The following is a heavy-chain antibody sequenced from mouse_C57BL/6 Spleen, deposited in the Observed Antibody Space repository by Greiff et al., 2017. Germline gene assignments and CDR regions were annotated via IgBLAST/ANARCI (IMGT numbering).Heavy chain of an antibody. J-gene: IGHJ2*01. Sequence: QVQLKESGAELVKPGASVKISCKASGYAFSSYWMNWVKQRPGKGLEWIGQIYPGDGDTNYNGKFKGKATLTADKSSSTAYMQLSSLTSEDSAVYFCARGYYSNDVGGLDYWGQGTTLTVSS. CDR1: GYAFSSYW. D-gene: IGHD2-12*01. CDR2: IYPGDGDT. V-gene: IGHV1-80*01. CDR3: ARGYYSNDVGGLDY.